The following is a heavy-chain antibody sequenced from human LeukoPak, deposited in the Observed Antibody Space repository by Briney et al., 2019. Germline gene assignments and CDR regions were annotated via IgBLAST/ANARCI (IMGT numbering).Heavy chain of an antibody. CDR3: ARDRKQLNYGMDV. CDR1: GFTFSSYG. D-gene: IGHD6-13*01. J-gene: IGHJ6*02. Sequence: PGGSLRLSCAASGFTFSSYGMHWVRQAPGKGLEWVAVIWYDGSNKYYADSVKGQFTISRDNSKNTLYLQMNSLRAEDTAVYYRARDRKQLNYGMDVWGQGTTVTVSS. V-gene: IGHV3-33*01. CDR2: IWYDGSNK.